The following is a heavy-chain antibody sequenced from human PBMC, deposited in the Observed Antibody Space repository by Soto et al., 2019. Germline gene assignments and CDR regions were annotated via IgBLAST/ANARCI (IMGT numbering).Heavy chain of an antibody. Sequence: SETLSLTCSVSGASISSTSYYWGWIRQPPGKGLQWIASIHYTGNIDYSPSLKGRASMSVDTSKNQLSLRLNSVTAADTAVYYCARHSHLLPNWFVPWGPAPPVTVSS. V-gene: IGHV4-39*01. D-gene: IGHD5-18*01. CDR3: ARHSHLLPNWFVP. J-gene: IGHJ5*02. CDR1: GASISSTSYY. CDR2: IHYTGNI.